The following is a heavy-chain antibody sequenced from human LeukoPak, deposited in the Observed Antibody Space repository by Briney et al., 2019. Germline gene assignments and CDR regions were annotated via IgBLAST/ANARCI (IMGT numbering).Heavy chain of an antibody. CDR3: AREAPDAFDV. CDR1: GFTFSTYE. V-gene: IGHV3-48*03. Sequence: PGGSLRLSCAASGFTFSTYEMNWVRQAPGKGLEWISYIHSSGSVIHYADSVKGRSTISRDNAKKSLYLQMNNLRAADTAVYYCAREAPDAFDVWGQGTLVTVSS. D-gene: IGHD6-6*01. CDR2: IHSSGSVI. J-gene: IGHJ3*01.